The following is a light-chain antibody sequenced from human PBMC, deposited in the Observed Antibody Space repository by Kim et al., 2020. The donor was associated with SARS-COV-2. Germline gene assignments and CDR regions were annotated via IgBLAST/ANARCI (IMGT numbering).Light chain of an antibody. CDR2: AAS. Sequence: SAAIGDRVTITCRASQDIRNDLGWYQQNPGNAPELLIYAASSLQSGVPSRFAGSGSGTDFTLTISSLQPEDFATYYCPLDYYYPYTFGQGTKLE. CDR3: PLDYYYPYT. J-gene: IGKJ2*01. CDR1: QDIRND. V-gene: IGKV1-6*01.